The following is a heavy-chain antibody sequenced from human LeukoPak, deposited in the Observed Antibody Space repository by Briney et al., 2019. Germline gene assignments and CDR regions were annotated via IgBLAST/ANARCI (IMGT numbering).Heavy chain of an antibody. Sequence: ASVKVSCKASGYTFTGYYMHWVRQAPGQGLEWMGWINPNSGGTNYAQKFQGWVTMTRDTSISTAYMELSRLRSDDTAVYYCARDIRAHCSSTSCYGDVAFDIWGQGTMVTVSS. J-gene: IGHJ3*02. V-gene: IGHV1-2*04. D-gene: IGHD2-2*01. CDR1: GYTFTGYY. CDR3: ARDIRAHCSSTSCYGDVAFDI. CDR2: INPNSGGT.